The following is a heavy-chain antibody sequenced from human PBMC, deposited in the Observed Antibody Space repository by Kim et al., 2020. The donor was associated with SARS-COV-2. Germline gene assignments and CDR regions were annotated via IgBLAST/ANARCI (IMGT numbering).Heavy chain of an antibody. CDR3: ARGIFSSGLLGTNWYFDL. CDR2: IYYSGST. J-gene: IGHJ2*01. D-gene: IGHD6-19*01. V-gene: IGHV4-61*01. Sequence: SETLSLTCTVSGGSVSSGSYYWSWIRQPPGKGLEWIGYIYYSGSTNYNPSLKSRVTISVDTSKNQFSLKLSSVTAADTAVYYCARGIFSSGLLGTNWYFDLWGRGTLVTVSS. CDR1: GGSVSSGSYY.